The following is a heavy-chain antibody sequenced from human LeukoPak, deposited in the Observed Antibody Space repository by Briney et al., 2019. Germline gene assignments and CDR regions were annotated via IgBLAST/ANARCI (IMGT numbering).Heavy chain of an antibody. Sequence: PSETLSLTCAVYGGSFSGYYWSWIRQPPGKGLEWIGEINHSGSTNYNPSLKSRVTISVDTSKNQFSLKLSSVTAADTAVYYCASRRWLHRNHCFDYWGQGTLVTVSS. V-gene: IGHV4-34*01. CDR3: ASRRWLHRNHCFDY. J-gene: IGHJ4*02. D-gene: IGHD5-24*01. CDR1: GGSFSGYY. CDR2: INHSGST.